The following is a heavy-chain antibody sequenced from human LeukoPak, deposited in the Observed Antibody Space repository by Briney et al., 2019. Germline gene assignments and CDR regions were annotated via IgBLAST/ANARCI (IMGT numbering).Heavy chain of an antibody. J-gene: IGHJ4*02. D-gene: IGHD5-12*01. CDR3: ARPYSGYDEYYFDY. CDR1: GFIFSSYG. CDR2: IRYDGTHK. V-gene: IGHV3-30*02. Sequence: QPGGSLRLSCAASGFIFSSYGMHWVRQAPGKGLEWVTFIRYDGTHKYYGDSVKGRFTISRDNAKNSLYLQMNSLRAEDTAVYYCARPYSGYDEYYFDYWGQGTLVTVSS.